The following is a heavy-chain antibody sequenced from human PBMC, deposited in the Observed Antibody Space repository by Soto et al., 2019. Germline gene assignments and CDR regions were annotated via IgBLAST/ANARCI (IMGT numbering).Heavy chain of an antibody. CDR3: ARVRGGQLVYYNGVDV. CDR1: GGSISSGGYS. Sequence: QLQLQESGSGLVKPSQTLSLTCAVSGGSISSGGYSWSWIRQPPGKGLEWIGYIYHSGSTYYNPCLKGRVTITVDRSKNQFSLKLSSVPAADTAVYYCARVRGGQLVYYNGVDVWGQGTTVTVSS. CDR2: IYHSGST. D-gene: IGHD6-6*01. J-gene: IGHJ6*02. V-gene: IGHV4-30-2*01.